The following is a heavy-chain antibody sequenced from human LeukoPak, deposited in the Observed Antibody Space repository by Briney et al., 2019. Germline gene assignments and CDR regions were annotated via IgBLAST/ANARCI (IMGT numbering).Heavy chain of an antibody. CDR3: ARGRIFSCRSSVGRAYYFDY. V-gene: IGHV1-8*01. D-gene: IGHD2-15*01. Sequence: EASVKVSCKASGYTFTSYDINWVRQATGQGLEWMGWLNPNTGNTGCAQKFQGRVTMTRNTSISTAYMELSSLRSEDTAVYYCARGRIFSCRSSVGRAYYFDYWGQGTLVTVFS. J-gene: IGHJ4*02. CDR1: GYTFTSYD. CDR2: LNPNTGNT.